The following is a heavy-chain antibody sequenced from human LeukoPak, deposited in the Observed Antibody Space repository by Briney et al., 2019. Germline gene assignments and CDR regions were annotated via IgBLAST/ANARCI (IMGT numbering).Heavy chain of an antibody. V-gene: IGHV3-74*01. D-gene: IGHD3-22*01. Sequence: GGCLRLSCAASGFTFSSYWMDWARHAPGKGLVWVSRINSEGTSTSYADSVKGRFTISRDNSKNTLYLQMNSLRAEDTAVYYCARDYYDSSGYLGDYWGQGTLVTVSS. CDR1: GFTFSSYW. CDR3: ARDYYDSSGYLGDY. CDR2: INSEGTST. J-gene: IGHJ4*02.